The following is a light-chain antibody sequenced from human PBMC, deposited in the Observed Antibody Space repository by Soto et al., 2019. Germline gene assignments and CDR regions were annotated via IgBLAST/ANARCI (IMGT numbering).Light chain of an antibody. V-gene: IGKV3-15*01. CDR2: RAS. CDR3: QQYKNWYT. CDR1: QSVGNS. Sequence: EIVMTQFPATLSVSPGKRATLFCRASQSVGNSLAWYQQKPGQAPRLLLYRASSRATGIAARFSGSGSGTEFTLTISSLQSEDFAVYYCQQYKNWYTFGQGTKLEIK. J-gene: IGKJ2*01.